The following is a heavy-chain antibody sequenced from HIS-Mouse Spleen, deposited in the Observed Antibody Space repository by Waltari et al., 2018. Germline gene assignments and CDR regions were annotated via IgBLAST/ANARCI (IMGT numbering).Heavy chain of an antibody. Sequence: QLQLQESGPGLVKPSATLSLPCPVSAGPIRPSRYYWGWIRQPPGKGLEWIGSIYYSGSTYYNPSLKSRITISVDTSKNQFSLKLSSVTAADTAVYYCARGLVAAGIFDYWGQGTLVTVSS. CDR3: ARGLVAAGIFDY. J-gene: IGHJ4*02. CDR2: IYYSGST. D-gene: IGHD1-26*01. V-gene: IGHV4-39*07. CDR1: AGPIRPSRYY.